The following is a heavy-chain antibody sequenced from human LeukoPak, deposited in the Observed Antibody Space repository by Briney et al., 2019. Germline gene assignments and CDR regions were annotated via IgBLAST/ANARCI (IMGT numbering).Heavy chain of an antibody. CDR1: GFTFSSYW. D-gene: IGHD3-16*02. CDR3: ASGDYVWGSYRADY. CDR2: IKQDGSEK. J-gene: IGHJ4*02. Sequence: PGGSLRLSCAASGFTFSSYWMSWVRQAPGKGLEWVANIKQDGSEKYYVDSVKGRFTISRDNAKNSLYLQMNSLRAEDTAVYYCASGDYVWGSYRADYWGQGTLVTVSS. V-gene: IGHV3-7*01.